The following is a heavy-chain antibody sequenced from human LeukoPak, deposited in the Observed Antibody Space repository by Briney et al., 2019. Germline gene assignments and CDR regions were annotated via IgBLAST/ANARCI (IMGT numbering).Heavy chain of an antibody. Sequence: ASVKVSCKASGYIFTSYGINWVRQAPGQGLEWMGWISSYNGNTHYAQILQGRVTMTTDTSTSTAYMELRSLRSDETAVYYCAKAGPPIHYYYLDVWGKGTTVTISS. CDR2: ISSYNGNT. CDR3: AKAGPPIHYYYLDV. J-gene: IGHJ6*03. CDR1: GYIFTSYG. V-gene: IGHV1-18*01.